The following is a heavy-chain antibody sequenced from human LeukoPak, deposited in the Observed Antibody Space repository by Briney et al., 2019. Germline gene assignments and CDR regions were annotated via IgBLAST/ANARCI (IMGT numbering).Heavy chain of an antibody. D-gene: IGHD6-13*01. V-gene: IGHV1-69*02. J-gene: IGHJ3*02. CDR3: ARSYSSSWYQGNAFDI. CDR1: GYTFTSYY. Sequence: SVKVSCKASGYTFTSYYMHWVRQAPGQGLEWMGRIIPILGIANYAQKFQGRVTITADKSTSTAYMELSSLRSEDTAVYYCARSYSSSWYQGNAFDIWGQGTMVTVSS. CDR2: IIPILGIA.